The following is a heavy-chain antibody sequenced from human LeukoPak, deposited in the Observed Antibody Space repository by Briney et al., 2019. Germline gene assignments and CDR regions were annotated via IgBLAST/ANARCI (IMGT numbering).Heavy chain of an antibody. V-gene: IGHV1-3*01. CDR2: INAGNGNT. D-gene: IGHD5-24*01. J-gene: IGHJ4*02. Sequence: ASVKVSCKASGYTFTSYGISWVRQAPGQRLEWMGWINAGNGNTKYSQKFQGRVTITRDTSASTAYMELSSLRSEDTAVYYCARGLMARYFDYWGQGTLVTVSS. CDR1: GYTFTSYG. CDR3: ARGLMARYFDY.